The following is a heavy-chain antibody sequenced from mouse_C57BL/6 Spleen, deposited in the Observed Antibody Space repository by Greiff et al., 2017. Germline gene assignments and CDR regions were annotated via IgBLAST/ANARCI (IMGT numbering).Heavy chain of an antibody. Sequence: VQLQQSGTELVKPGASVKLSCKASGYTFTSYWMHWVKQRPGQGLEWIGNINPSNGGTNYNEKFKSKATLTVDKSSSTAYMQLSSLTSEDSAVYYCARSGITTVVARAMDYWGQGTSVTVSS. CDR1: GYTFTSYW. CDR3: ARSGITTVVARAMDY. J-gene: IGHJ4*01. CDR2: INPSNGGT. D-gene: IGHD1-1*01. V-gene: IGHV1-53*01.